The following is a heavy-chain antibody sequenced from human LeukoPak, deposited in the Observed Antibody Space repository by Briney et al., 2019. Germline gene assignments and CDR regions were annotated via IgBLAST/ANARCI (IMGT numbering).Heavy chain of an antibody. D-gene: IGHD5-18*01. CDR3: TRAPLGYSYGYYFDY. CDR1: GFTFGDYA. V-gene: IGHV3-49*03. Sequence: PGRSLRLSCTASGFTFGDYAMSWFRQAPGMGLEWVGFIRSKAYGGTTEYAASVKGRFTISRDDSKSIAYLQMNSLKTEDTAVYYCTRAPLGYSYGYYFDYWGQGTLVTVSS. J-gene: IGHJ4*02. CDR2: IRSKAYGGTT.